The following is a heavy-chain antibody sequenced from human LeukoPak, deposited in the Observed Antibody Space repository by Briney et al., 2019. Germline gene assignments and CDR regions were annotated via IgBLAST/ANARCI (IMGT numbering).Heavy chain of an antibody. CDR2: IKQGGSEK. V-gene: IGHV3-7*01. CDR1: GFTFSSYG. J-gene: IGHJ4*02. CDR3: ARERYSYGFNYFDY. D-gene: IGHD5-18*01. Sequence: GGSLRLSCAASGFTFSSYGMHWVRQAPGKGLEWVANIKQGGSEKYYVDSVKGRFTISRDNAKNSLYLQMNSLRAEDTAVYYCARERYSYGFNYFDYWGQGTLVTVSS.